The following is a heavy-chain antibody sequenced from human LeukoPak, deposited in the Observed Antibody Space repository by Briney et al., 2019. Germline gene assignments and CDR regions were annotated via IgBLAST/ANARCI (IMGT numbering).Heavy chain of an antibody. J-gene: IGHJ6*03. CDR3: ARKIASTRLGVRYYYMDV. Sequence: ASVKVSCKASGYTFISYDIVWLRQATGQGLERMGYMNPKSGNTDYVQNFQGRVTMTRDTSITTAYIELSGLRSEDTAVYYCARKIASTRLGVRYYYMDVWGEGTTVTISS. CDR2: MNPKSGNT. CDR1: GYTFISYD. D-gene: IGHD2-2*01. V-gene: IGHV1-8*01.